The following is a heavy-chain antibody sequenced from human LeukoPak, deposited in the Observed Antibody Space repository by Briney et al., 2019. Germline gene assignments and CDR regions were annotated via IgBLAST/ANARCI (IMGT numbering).Heavy chain of an antibody. V-gene: IGHV1-18*01. D-gene: IGHD3-16*02. CDR3: ARDGDYVWGNYRSYYFDY. Sequence: GASVKVSCKASGYTFTSYGISWVRQAPGQGLEWMGWISAYNGNTNYAQKLQGRVTMTTDTSTRTAYMELRSLRSDDTAVYYCARDGDYVWGNYRSYYFDYWGPGTLVTVSS. J-gene: IGHJ4*02. CDR1: GYTFTSYG. CDR2: ISAYNGNT.